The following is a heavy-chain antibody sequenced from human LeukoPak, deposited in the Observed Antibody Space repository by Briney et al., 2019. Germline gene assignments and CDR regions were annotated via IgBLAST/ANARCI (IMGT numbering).Heavy chain of an antibody. D-gene: IGHD1-26*01. CDR1: GFTFSSYW. CDR3: ARVGSYYYYYYYMDV. V-gene: IGHV3-7*03. J-gene: IGHJ6*03. CDR2: IKQDGSEK. Sequence: GGSLRLSCAASGFTFSSYWMSWVRQAPGKGLEWVANIKQDGSEKYYVDSVKGRFTISRDNAKNSLYLQMNSLRAEDTALYYCARVGSYYYYYYYMDVWGKGTTVTVSS.